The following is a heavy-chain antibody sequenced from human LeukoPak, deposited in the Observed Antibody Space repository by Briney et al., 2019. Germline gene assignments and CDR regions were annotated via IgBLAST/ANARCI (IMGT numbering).Heavy chain of an antibody. CDR1: GGSISSYY. CDR3: ARARGRDWYFDL. D-gene: IGHD2-15*01. V-gene: IGHV4-59*08. J-gene: IGHJ2*01. Sequence: SETLSLTCTVSGGSISSYYWSWIRQPPGKGLEWIGYIYYSGSTNYNPSLKSRVTISVDTSKNQFSLKLSSVTAADTAVYYCARARGRDWYFDLWGRGTLVTVSS. CDR2: IYYSGST.